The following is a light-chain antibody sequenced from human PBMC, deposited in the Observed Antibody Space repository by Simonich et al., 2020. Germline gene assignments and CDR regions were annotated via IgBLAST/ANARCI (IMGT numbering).Light chain of an antibody. V-gene: IGLV2-23*01. CDR2: EGS. CDR3: CSYAGSSTWV. CDR1: SSDVGSYNL. Sequence: QSALTQPASVSGSPGQSITISCTGTSSDVGSYNLVSWYQQPPGKAPKLMIYEGSKRPSGFPNRFSGSKSGNTASLTISGLHAEDEADYYCCSYAGSSTWVFGGGTKLTVL. J-gene: IGLJ3*02.